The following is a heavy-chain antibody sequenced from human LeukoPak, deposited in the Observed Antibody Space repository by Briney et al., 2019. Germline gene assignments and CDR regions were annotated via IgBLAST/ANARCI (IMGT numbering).Heavy chain of an antibody. V-gene: IGHV4-39*07. CDR2: IYYSGSS. CDR1: GGSISSSSYY. Sequence: SETLSLTCTVSGGSISSSSYYWGWIRQPPGKGLEWIGSIYYSGSSYYNPSLKSRVTISVDTSKNQFSLKLSSVTAADTAVYYCARERGATEYWGQGTLVTVSS. CDR3: ARERGATEY. D-gene: IGHD1-26*01. J-gene: IGHJ4*02.